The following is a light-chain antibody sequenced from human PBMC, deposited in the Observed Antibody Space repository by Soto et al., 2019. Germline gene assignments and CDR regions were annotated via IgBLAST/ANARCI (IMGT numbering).Light chain of an antibody. Sequence: EIVLTQSPGTLSLSPGERATLSCRASQSVSSSYLAWYQQKPGQAPMLLIYGASSRATGIPDRFSGSGSGTDFTLTISRLEPEDFAVYYCQQYGSSPLALTFGGGTKVEIK. CDR3: QQYGSSPLALT. V-gene: IGKV3-20*01. J-gene: IGKJ4*01. CDR2: GAS. CDR1: QSVSSSY.